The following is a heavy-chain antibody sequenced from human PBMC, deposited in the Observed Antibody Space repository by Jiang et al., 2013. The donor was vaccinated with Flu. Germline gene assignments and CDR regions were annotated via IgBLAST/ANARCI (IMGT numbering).Heavy chain of an antibody. CDR2: ISGYTDNT. CDR3: ARERVQDTTDYNPDSSAYYPSKPFDH. V-gene: IGHV1-18*01. D-gene: IGHD3-22*01. CDR1: GYAFIISG. Sequence: GASVRVSCRASGYAFIISGISWVRQAPGQGLEWMGWISGYTDNTKYAQSLQGRLIVTRDRSTNTVHMELRSLRSDDTAVYYCARERVQDTTDYNPDSSAYYPSKPFDHWGQGTLITVTS. J-gene: IGHJ4*02.